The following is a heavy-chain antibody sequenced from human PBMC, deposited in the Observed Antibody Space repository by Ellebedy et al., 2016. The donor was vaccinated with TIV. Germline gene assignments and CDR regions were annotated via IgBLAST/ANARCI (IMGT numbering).Heavy chain of an antibody. D-gene: IGHD2-2*02. Sequence: MPSETLSLTCAVSGGSISSGGYSWSWIRQPPGKGLEWIGYIYHSGSTYYNPSLKSRVTISVDRSKNQFSLQLNSVTPEDTAVYYCARDLEYQLLYHDAFGIWGQGTMVTVSS. V-gene: IGHV4-30-2*01. CDR1: GGSISSGGYS. J-gene: IGHJ3*02. CDR3: ARDLEYQLLYHDAFGI. CDR2: IYHSGST.